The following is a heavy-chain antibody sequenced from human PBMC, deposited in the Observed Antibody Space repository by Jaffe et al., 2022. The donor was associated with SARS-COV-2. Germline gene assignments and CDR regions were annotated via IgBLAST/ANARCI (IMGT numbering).Heavy chain of an antibody. V-gene: IGHV3-23*01. D-gene: IGHD6-6*01. CDR3: AKGTAAPRPHYFDV. Sequence: EVQLLESGGGLVQPGGYLRLSCAASEFTFSNYAMSWVRQAPGKGLEWVAAIGGTGGDIYYTDSVKGRFTISRDNSKNTLYLLMDSLRAEDTALYYCAKGTAAPRPHYFDVWGQGTLVTVSS. CDR2: IGGTGGDI. J-gene: IGHJ4*02. CDR1: EFTFSNYA.